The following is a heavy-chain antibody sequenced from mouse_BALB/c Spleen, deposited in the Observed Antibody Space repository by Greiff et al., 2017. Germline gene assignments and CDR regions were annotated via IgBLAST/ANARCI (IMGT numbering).Heavy chain of an antibody. CDR2: IYPSDSYT. D-gene: IGHD2-3*01. J-gene: IGHJ2*01. V-gene: IGHV1-69*02. Sequence: VQLQQSGAELVRPGASVKLSCKASGYTFTSYWINWVKQRPGQGLEWIGNIYPSDSYTNYNQKFKDKATLTVDKSSSTAYMQLSSPTAEDSAVYYCTRDGSPPFDYWGQGTTLTVSS. CDR3: TRDGSPPFDY. CDR1: GYTFTSYW.